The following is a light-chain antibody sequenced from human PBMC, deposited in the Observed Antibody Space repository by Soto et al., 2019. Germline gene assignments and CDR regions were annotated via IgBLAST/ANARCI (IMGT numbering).Light chain of an antibody. CDR2: EVS. Sequence: QSVLTQPASVSGSPGQSITISCTGTSSDVGGYDYVSWYQHHPGKTPKLLIFEVSNRPSGVSNRFSGSKSGNTASLTIFGLQAEDEADYYCCSYGNSRWVFGGGTKLTVL. CDR3: CSYGNSRWV. CDR1: SSDVGGYDY. J-gene: IGLJ3*02. V-gene: IGLV2-14*01.